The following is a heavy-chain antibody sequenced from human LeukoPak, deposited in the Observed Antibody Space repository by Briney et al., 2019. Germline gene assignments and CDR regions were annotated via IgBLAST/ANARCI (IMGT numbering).Heavy chain of an antibody. CDR2: IYYSGST. Sequence: PSQTLSLTCTVSGGSISSGGYYWSWIRQHPGQGLEWIGYIYYSGSTYYNPSLKSRVTISVDTSKNQFSLKLSSVTAADTAVYYCAKLPEYSSGWLDYWGQGTLVTVSS. D-gene: IGHD6-19*01. CDR3: AKLPEYSSGWLDY. V-gene: IGHV4-31*03. CDR1: GGSISSGGYY. J-gene: IGHJ4*02.